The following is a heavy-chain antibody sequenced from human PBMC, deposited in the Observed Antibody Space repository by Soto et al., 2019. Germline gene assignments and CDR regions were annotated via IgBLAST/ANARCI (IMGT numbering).Heavy chain of an antibody. D-gene: IGHD5-12*01. J-gene: IGHJ4*02. CDR3: ARAGRSGYSHFDY. V-gene: IGHV4-59*01. Sequence: SETLSLTCTVSGGSISSYYWSWIRQPPGKGLEWIGYIYYSGSTNYNPSLKSRVTISVDTSKNQFSLKLSSVTAADTAVYYCARAGRSGYSHFDYWGQGTLVTVSS. CDR2: IYYSGST. CDR1: GGSISSYY.